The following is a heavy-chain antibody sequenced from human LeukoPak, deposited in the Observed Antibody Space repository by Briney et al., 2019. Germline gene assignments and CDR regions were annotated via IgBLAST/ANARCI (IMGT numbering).Heavy chain of an antibody. CDR3: ARLRPLLWFGELSGGMDV. Sequence: PSETLSLTCTVSGGSISSYYWSWIRQPPGKGLEWIGYIYYSGSTNYNPSLKSRVTISVDTSKNQPSLKLSSVTAADTAVYYCARLRPLLWFGELSGGMDVWGQGTTVTVSS. CDR2: IYYSGST. CDR1: GGSISSYY. J-gene: IGHJ6*02. V-gene: IGHV4-59*08. D-gene: IGHD3-10*01.